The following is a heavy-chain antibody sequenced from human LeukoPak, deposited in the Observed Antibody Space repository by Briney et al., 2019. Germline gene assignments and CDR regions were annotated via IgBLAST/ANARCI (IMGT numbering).Heavy chain of an antibody. V-gene: IGHV3-21*01. CDR2: ITSSSSYI. J-gene: IGHJ5*02. CDR1: GFTFSSYS. Sequence: GGSLKLSCAASGFTFSSYSMNWVRQAPGKGLEWVSSITSSSSYIYYADSLKGRFTISRDNAKNSLYLQMNSLRDEDTAVYYCARDPCSSTSSYTVWFDPWGQGTLVTVSS. CDR3: ARDPCSSTSSYTVWFDP. D-gene: IGHD2-2*02.